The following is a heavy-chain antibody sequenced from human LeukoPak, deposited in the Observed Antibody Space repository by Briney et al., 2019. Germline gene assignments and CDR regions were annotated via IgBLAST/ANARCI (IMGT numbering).Heavy chain of an antibody. V-gene: IGHV3-23*01. D-gene: IGHD3-10*01. CDR3: AKDQSKVRSPGKDWFDP. CDR2: ISGSGGST. J-gene: IGHJ5*02. Sequence: GGSLRLSCAASGFTFSSYAMSWVRQAPGKGLEWVSAISGSGGSTYYADSVKGRFTISRDNSKNTLYLQMNSLRAEDTAVYYCAKDQSKVRSPGKDWFDPWGQGTLVTVSS. CDR1: GFTFSSYA.